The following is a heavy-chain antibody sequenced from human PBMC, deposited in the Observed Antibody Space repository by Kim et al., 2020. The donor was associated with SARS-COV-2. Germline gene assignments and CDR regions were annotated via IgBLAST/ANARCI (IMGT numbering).Heavy chain of an antibody. D-gene: IGHD1-1*01. Sequence: GGSLRPSCAASGFTFSDHYMDWVRQAPGKGLEWVGRIRTKANSYTTEYAASVKGRFTISRDDSKNSLYLQMNSLKTEDTAVYYCAGVLSRATFDYWGQGT. CDR2: IRTKANSYTT. V-gene: IGHV3-72*01. CDR1: GFTFSDHY. J-gene: IGHJ4*02. CDR3: AGVLSRATFDY.